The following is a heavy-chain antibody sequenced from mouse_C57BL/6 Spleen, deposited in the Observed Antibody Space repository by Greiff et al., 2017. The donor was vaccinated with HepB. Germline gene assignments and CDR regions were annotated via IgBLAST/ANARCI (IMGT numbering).Heavy chain of an antibody. CDR1: GFTFSSYA. CDR2: ISDGGSYT. Sequence: DVHLVESGGGLVKPGGSLKLSCAASGFTFSSYAMSWVRQTPEKRLEWVATISDGGSYTYYPDNVKGRFTISRDNAKNNLYLQMSHLKSEDTAMYYCARDTNGSSFAYWGQGTLVTVSA. J-gene: IGHJ3*01. V-gene: IGHV5-4*01. D-gene: IGHD1-1*01. CDR3: ARDTNGSSFAY.